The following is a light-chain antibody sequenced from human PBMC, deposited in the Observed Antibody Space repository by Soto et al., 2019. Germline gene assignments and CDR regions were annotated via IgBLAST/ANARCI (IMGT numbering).Light chain of an antibody. CDR2: GAS. CDR3: QQYNSWPPT. J-gene: IGKJ4*01. V-gene: IGKV1-13*02. CDR1: QGVDSD. Sequence: AIQMTQSPSSLSASVGDSVTITCRASQGVDSDLSWYQQRPGKAPKLLIYGASTLHSGVPSRFSGRGSGTLFTLTITSLQPEDVATYYCQQYNSWPPTVGGGTKVDTK.